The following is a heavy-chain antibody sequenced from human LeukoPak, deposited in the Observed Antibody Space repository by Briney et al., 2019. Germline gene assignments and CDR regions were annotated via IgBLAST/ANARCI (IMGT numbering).Heavy chain of an antibody. V-gene: IGHV4-30-4*01. Sequence: SETLSLTCTVSGGSISSDDYYWSWLRQPPGKGLEWIGYIYYSGTTFYNPSLKSRVTLSVDTSKNQFSLRLSSVTAADTAVYYCARALCGSGGSCYSGYYYYGMDVWGQGTTVTVSS. J-gene: IGHJ6*02. CDR1: GGSISSDDYY. D-gene: IGHD2-15*01. CDR2: IYYSGTT. CDR3: ARALCGSGGSCYSGYYYYGMDV.